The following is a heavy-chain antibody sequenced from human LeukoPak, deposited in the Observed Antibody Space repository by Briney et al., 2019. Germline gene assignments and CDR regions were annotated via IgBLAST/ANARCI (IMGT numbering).Heavy chain of an antibody. CDR3: ARVPALIRNRYMDV. CDR1: GFTFSSYG. V-gene: IGHV3-30*02. J-gene: IGHJ6*03. Sequence: PGGSLRLSCAASGFTFSSYGMHWVRQAPGKGLEWVAFIRYDGSNKYYADSVKGRFTISRDNSKNTLYLQMNSLRSEDTAVYYCARVPALIRNRYMDVWGKGTTVTVSS. CDR2: IRYDGSNK. D-gene: IGHD1-14*01.